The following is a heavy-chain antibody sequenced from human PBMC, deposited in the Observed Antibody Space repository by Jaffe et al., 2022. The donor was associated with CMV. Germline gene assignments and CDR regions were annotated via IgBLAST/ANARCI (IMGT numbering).Heavy chain of an antibody. CDR3: TRVNVHGHSDS. D-gene: IGHD3-10*02. V-gene: IGHV4-59*01. CDR2: IYYTGST. J-gene: IGHJ5*01. Sequence: QVQLQESGPGLVKPSETLSLTCTVSGGSISSYYWSWIRQPPGKGLEWIGYIYYTGSTKYNPSLSSRVTISVDTSRNQFSLRLNSVTAADTAMYFCTRVNVHGHSDSWGQGTLVTVSS. CDR1: GGSISSYY.